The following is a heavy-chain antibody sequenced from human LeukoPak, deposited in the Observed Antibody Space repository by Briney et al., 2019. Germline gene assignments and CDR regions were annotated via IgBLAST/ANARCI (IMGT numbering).Heavy chain of an antibody. Sequence: SETLSLTCTVSGXSISSGDYYWSWIRQPPGTGLEWIGYIYYSGSTYYNPSLKSRVTISVDTSKNQFSLKLSSVTAADTAVYYCARDRRYCSSTSCPGYYYYGMDVWGQGTTVTVSS. CDR3: ARDRRYCSSTSCPGYYYYGMDV. D-gene: IGHD2-2*01. V-gene: IGHV4-30-4*01. CDR2: IYYSGST. CDR1: GXSISSGDYY. J-gene: IGHJ6*02.